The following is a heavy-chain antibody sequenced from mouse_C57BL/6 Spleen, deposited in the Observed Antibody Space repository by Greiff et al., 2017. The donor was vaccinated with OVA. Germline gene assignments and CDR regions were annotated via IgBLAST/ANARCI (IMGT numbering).Heavy chain of an antibody. CDR2: INPSTGGT. Sequence: VQLQQSGPELVKPGASVKISCKASGYSFTGYYMNWVKQSPEKSLEWIGEINPSTGGTTYNQKFKAKATLTVDKSSSTAYMQLKSLTSEDSAVYYCARSAGTHWGQGTTLTVSS. V-gene: IGHV1-42*01. CDR3: ARSAGTH. J-gene: IGHJ2*01. D-gene: IGHD3-3*01. CDR1: GYSFTGYY.